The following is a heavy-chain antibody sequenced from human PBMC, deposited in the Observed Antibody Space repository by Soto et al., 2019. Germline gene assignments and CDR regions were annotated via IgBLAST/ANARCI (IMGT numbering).Heavy chain of an antibody. CDR2: IYYSGST. CDR1: GGSISSYY. J-gene: IGHJ3*02. V-gene: IGHV4-59*01. D-gene: IGHD4-17*01. Sequence: LSLTCTVSGGSISSYYWSWIRQPPGKGLEWIGYIYYSGSTNYNPSLKSRVTISVDTSKNQFSLKLSSVTAADTAVYYCARDGLRWSGAFDIWGQGTMVTVSS. CDR3: ARDGLRWSGAFDI.